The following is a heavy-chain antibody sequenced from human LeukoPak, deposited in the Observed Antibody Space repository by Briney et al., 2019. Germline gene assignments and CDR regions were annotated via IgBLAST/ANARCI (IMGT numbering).Heavy chain of an antibody. CDR1: GYTFTGYY. V-gene: IGHV1-2*02. Sequence: GASVKVSCKASGYTFTGYYMHWVRQAPGQGLEWMGWVNPNSGGTNYAQKFQGRVTMTRDTSISTAYMELSRLRSDDTAVYYCARYNRYYYYGMDVWGQGTTVTVSS. CDR2: VNPNSGGT. CDR3: ARYNRYYYYGMDV. J-gene: IGHJ6*02. D-gene: IGHD1-14*01.